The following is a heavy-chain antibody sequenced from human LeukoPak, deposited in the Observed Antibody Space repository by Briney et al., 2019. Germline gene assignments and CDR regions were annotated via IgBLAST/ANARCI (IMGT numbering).Heavy chain of an antibody. J-gene: IGHJ4*02. Sequence: GGSLRLSCAASGFTFSASAMHWVRQTSGKGLEWVGRIRSKANTYATAYAASVKGRFTISRGESKNTAYLEMNSLKIEDTAVYYCTRNWDYSDFFDYWGQGTLVTVSP. CDR2: IRSKANTYAT. D-gene: IGHD4-11*01. CDR3: TRNWDYSDFFDY. CDR1: GFTFSASA. V-gene: IGHV3-73*01.